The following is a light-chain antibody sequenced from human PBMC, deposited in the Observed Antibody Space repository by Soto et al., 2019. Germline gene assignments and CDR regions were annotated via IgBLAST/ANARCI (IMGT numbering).Light chain of an antibody. J-gene: IGLJ2*01. Sequence: QSVLTQPPSVSAAPGQKVTISCSGSSSNIGNNYVSWYQQLPGTAPKLLIYENNKRPSGIPDRFSGSKSGTSATLGITGLQTGDEVDYYCGTWDSSLSALVFGGGTKLTVL. CDR3: GTWDSSLSALV. CDR1: SSNIGNNY. CDR2: ENN. V-gene: IGLV1-51*02.